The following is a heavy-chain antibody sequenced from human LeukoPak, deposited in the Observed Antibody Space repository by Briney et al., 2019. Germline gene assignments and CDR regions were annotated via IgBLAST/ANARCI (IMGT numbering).Heavy chain of an antibody. Sequence: SETLSLTCAVYGGSFSGYYWSWIRQPPGKGLEWIGEINHSGSTNYNPSLKSRVTISVDTSKNQFSLKLSSVTAADTAVYYCARGYYCYYGMDVWGQGTTVTVSS. CDR1: GGSFSGYY. J-gene: IGHJ6*02. CDR2: INHSGST. V-gene: IGHV4-34*01. CDR3: ARGYYCYYGMDV.